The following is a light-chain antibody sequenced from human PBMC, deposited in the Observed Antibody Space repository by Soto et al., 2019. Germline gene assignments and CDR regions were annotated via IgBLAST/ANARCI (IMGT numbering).Light chain of an antibody. Sequence: DIQMTQSPSSLSASVGDRVTITCRASQGITSDLGWYQQKPGKAPLRLIYAASSLHSGLPSRFSGSGSGTEFTLTISSLQPEDFATYDCLQYNSYPWTFRQGTKLEIK. CDR3: LQYNSYPWT. J-gene: IGKJ1*01. CDR1: QGITSD. V-gene: IGKV1-17*01. CDR2: AAS.